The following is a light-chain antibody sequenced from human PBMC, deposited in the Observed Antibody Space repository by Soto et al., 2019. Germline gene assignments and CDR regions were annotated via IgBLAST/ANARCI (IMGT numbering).Light chain of an antibody. V-gene: IGKV1-39*01. Sequence: DIEMTQSPSSLSASVGDRVTLTCRATQSISKYLNWYQQKPGKAPNLLIYSTSTLQSGVPSRFCGSGTGTDFTLNINSLQPEDFATYYCQQAYDIPRTFGQGTKMEI. CDR2: STS. CDR1: QSISKY. CDR3: QQAYDIPRT. J-gene: IGKJ1*01.